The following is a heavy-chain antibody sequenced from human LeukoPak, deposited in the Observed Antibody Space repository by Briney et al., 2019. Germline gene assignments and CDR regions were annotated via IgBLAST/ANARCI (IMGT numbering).Heavy chain of an antibody. CDR3: AKAASSGWYGFDY. J-gene: IGHJ4*02. Sequence: GGSLRLSCAASGVTFSDFAMRWVRQAPGKGLEWVAVISYDGSNKYYADSVKGRFTISRDNSKNTLYLQMNSLRAEDTAVYYCAKAASSGWYGFDYWGQGTLVTVSS. V-gene: IGHV3-30*18. D-gene: IGHD6-19*01. CDR1: GVTFSDFA. CDR2: ISYDGSNK.